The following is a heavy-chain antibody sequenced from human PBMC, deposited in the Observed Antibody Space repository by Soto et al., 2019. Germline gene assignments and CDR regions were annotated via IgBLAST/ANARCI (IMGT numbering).Heavy chain of an antibody. CDR3: TTSHPITMLGDY. V-gene: IGHV3-15*01. CDR1: GFTFSNAW. Sequence: EVQLVESGGGLVKPGGSLRLSCAASGFTFSNAWMSWVRQAPGKGLEWVGRIKSKTDGGTTDYAAPVKGRFTIPRDESKNTLELQIKRLKTEDTAGYYCTTSHPITMLGDYWGQGTLVTLPS. J-gene: IGHJ4*02. D-gene: IGHD3-22*01. CDR2: IKSKTDGGTT.